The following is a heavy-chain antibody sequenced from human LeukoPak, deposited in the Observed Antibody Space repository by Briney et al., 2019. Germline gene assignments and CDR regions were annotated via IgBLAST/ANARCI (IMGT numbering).Heavy chain of an antibody. D-gene: IGHD3-9*01. CDR2: IIPIFGTA. Sequence: SVKVSCKASGGTFSSYAISWVQQAPGQGLEWMGGIIPIFGTANYAQKFQGRVTITADKSTSTAYMELSSLRSEDTAVYYCARFSNPDILTGYYVYWGQGTLVTVSS. J-gene: IGHJ4*02. V-gene: IGHV1-69*06. CDR3: ARFSNPDILTGYYVY. CDR1: GGTFSSYA.